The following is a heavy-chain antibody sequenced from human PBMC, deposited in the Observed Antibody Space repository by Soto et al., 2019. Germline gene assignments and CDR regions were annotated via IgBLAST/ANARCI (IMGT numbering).Heavy chain of an antibody. CDR3: ARIRRFGESGYWFDP. V-gene: IGHV4-30-2*01. D-gene: IGHD3-10*01. Sequence: SETLSLTCAVSGGSISSGGYSWSWIRQPPGKGLEWIGYIYHSGSTYYNPSLKSRVTVSVDRSKNQFSLKLSSVTAADTAVYYCARIRRFGESGYWFDPRGQRTPVTVSS. CDR1: GGSISSGGYS. J-gene: IGHJ5*02. CDR2: IYHSGST.